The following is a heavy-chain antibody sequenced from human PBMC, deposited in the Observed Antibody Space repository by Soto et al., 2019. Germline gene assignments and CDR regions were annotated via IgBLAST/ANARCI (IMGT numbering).Heavy chain of an antibody. V-gene: IGHV4-59*08. CDR1: GGSISSYY. Sequence: QVQLQESGPGLVKPSETLSLTCTVSGGSISSYYWSWIRQPPGKGLEWIGYVYYSGSTNYNPSLKRRDTRTVDTSKNQFSLKLSSVTAADTAVYYFARHGWGDGSSSPWYCELGGRGTLVAVSA. CDR2: VYYSGST. CDR3: ARHGWGDGSSSPWYCEL. J-gene: IGHJ2*01. D-gene: IGHD6-6*01.